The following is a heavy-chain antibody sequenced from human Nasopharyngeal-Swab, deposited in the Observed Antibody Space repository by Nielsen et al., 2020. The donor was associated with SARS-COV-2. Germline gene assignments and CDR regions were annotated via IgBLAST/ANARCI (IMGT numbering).Heavy chain of an antibody. CDR2: SNEDGSIT. CDR1: GFTFRNYW. Sequence: GGSLRLSCAASGFTFRNYWMHWVRQAPGKGLEWVSRSNEDGSITSYADSVKGRFAISRDSAKNTLYLQMNSLRAEDTAVYFCASDLSGRDDNWGQGTLVTVAA. D-gene: IGHD6-19*01. CDR3: ASDLSGRDDN. V-gene: IGHV3-74*01. J-gene: IGHJ4*02.